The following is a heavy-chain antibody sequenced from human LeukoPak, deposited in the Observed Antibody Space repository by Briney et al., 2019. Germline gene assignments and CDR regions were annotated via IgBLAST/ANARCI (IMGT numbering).Heavy chain of an antibody. Sequence: SETLSFSCAVGGGSISSGNWWSWVRQPPGKGREWIGEIHHSGSTNYSPSLKSRVTISVDNSKNQFSLKVRSVTAADTAVYYGWHCGYESGFDYWGQGTLVTVSS. V-gene: IGHV4-4*02. CDR3: WHCGYESGFDY. J-gene: IGHJ4*02. CDR1: GGSISSGNW. CDR2: IHHSGST. D-gene: IGHD5-12*01.